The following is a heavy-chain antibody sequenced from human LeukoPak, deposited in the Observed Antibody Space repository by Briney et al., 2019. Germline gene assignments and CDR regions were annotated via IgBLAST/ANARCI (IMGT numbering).Heavy chain of an antibody. V-gene: IGHV1-2*02. Sequence: ASVKVSCKASGYTFTGYYMHWVRQAPGQGLEWMGWINPNSGGTNYAQKFQGRVTMARDTSISTAYMELSRLRSDDTAVYYCATHQGDYGGNSFPYWGQGTLVTVSS. D-gene: IGHD4-23*01. CDR2: INPNSGGT. CDR1: GYTFTGYY. J-gene: IGHJ4*02. CDR3: ATHQGDYGGNSFPY.